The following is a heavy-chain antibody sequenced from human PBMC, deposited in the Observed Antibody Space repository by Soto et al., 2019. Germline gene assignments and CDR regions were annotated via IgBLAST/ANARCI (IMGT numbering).Heavy chain of an antibody. CDR2: IIPIFGTA. CDR1: GGPFRSYA. J-gene: IGHJ3*02. D-gene: IGHD3-16*01. V-gene: IGHV1-69*01. CDR3: ARGGEDAFDI. Sequence: QVQLVQSGAEGKKPGSSVKVSCKAPGGPFRSYAITWVRQAPGQGLEWMGGIIPIFGTANYAQKVQGRVTITADGSTSTAYMELSSLRSEDTAVYYCARGGEDAFDIWGQGTMVSVSS.